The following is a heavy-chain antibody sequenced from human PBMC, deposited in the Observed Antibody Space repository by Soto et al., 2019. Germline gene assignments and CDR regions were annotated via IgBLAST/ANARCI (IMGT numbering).Heavy chain of an antibody. CDR3: ARGRIPAPPIDT. D-gene: IGHD6-25*01. CDR1: GGSISTYY. V-gene: IGHV4-59*01. J-gene: IGHJ5*02. Sequence: QVQLQESGPGLVKPSETLSLTCTVSGGSISTYYWTWIRQPPGKGLEWIGYIYSSGTTSYNPPLKSRVTLSVDTSKNQVSLKLSSVAAADTAVYYCARGRIPAPPIDTWGQGTLVTVSS. CDR2: IYSSGTT.